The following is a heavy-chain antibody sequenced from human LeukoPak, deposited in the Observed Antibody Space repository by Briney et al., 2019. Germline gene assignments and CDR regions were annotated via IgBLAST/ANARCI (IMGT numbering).Heavy chain of an antibody. CDR2: IYYSGGT. CDR1: GGSISSYY. D-gene: IGHD2-15*01. Sequence: SETLSLTCTVSGGSISSYYWSWIRQPPGKGLEWIGYIYYSGGTNYNPSLKSRVTISVDTSKNQFSLKLSSVTAADTAVYYCARSPRGYPYYFDYWGQGTLVTVSS. V-gene: IGHV4-59*01. J-gene: IGHJ4*02. CDR3: ARSPRGYPYYFDY.